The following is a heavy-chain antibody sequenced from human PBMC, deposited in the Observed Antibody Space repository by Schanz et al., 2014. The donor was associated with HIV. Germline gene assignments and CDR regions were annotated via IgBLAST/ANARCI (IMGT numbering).Heavy chain of an antibody. D-gene: IGHD3-22*01. CDR2: ISYDGSNK. CDR3: AKDPNDREKAFDY. CDR1: GFTFSSYG. Sequence: QMQLVESGGGLVKPGGSLRLSCTASGFTFSSYGMHWVRQAPGKGLEWVAGISYDGSNKYYADSVKGRFTISRDNSKNTLYLQMNSLRAEDTAVYYCAKDPNDREKAFDYWGQGTLVTVSS. V-gene: IGHV3-30*18. J-gene: IGHJ4*02.